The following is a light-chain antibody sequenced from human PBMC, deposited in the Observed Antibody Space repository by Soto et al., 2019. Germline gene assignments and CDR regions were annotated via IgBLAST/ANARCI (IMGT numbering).Light chain of an antibody. Sequence: EIVMTQSPATLSVSPGERATLSCRASQSVSSNLAWYQQKPGQAPRLLISGASTRATGVPARFSGSGSETEFTLTISSPQSEDFALYYCQQYNNWWTFGQGTKVEIK. CDR2: GAS. V-gene: IGKV3-15*01. CDR1: QSVSSN. J-gene: IGKJ1*01. CDR3: QQYNNWWT.